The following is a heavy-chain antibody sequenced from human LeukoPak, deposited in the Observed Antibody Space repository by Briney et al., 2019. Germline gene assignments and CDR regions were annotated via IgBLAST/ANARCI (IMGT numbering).Heavy chain of an antibody. CDR3: ARITTGPGAFDI. CDR1: GFTVSSNY. D-gene: IGHD3-3*01. CDR2: IYSGGST. V-gene: IGHV3-53*01. Sequence: GGSLRLSCAASGFTVSSNYMSWVRQAPGKGLEWVSVIYSGGSTYYADSVKGRFTISRDNSKNTLYLQMSSLRAEDTAVYYCARITTGPGAFDIWGQGTMVTVSS. J-gene: IGHJ3*02.